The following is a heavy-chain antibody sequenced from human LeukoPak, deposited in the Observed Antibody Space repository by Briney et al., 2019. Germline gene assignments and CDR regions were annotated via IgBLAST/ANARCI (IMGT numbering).Heavy chain of an antibody. V-gene: IGHV7-4-1*02. CDR1: GYTFTSYA. CDR2: INTNTGNP. D-gene: IGHD3-3*01. CDR3: ARDPPSNYDFWSGSRA. Sequence: ASVKVSCKASGYTFTSYAIHWVRQAPGQGLEWMGWINTNTGNPTYAQGFTGRFVFSLDTSVSTAYLQISSLKAEDTAVYYCARDPPSNYDFWSGSRAWGQGTLVTVSS. J-gene: IGHJ4*02.